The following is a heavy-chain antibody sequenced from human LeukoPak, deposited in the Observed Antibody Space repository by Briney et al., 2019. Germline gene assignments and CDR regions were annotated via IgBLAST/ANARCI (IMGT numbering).Heavy chain of an antibody. CDR2: INHSGST. CDR3: ATVPGNGY. CDR1: GGSFSGYY. D-gene: IGHD3-10*01. V-gene: IGHV4-34*01. J-gene: IGHJ4*02. Sequence: SETLSLTCAVYGGSFSGYYWSWIRQPPGKGLEWIGEINHSGSTNYNPSLKSRVTISVDTSKNQFSLKLSSVTAADTAVYYCATVPGNGYWGQGTLVTVSS.